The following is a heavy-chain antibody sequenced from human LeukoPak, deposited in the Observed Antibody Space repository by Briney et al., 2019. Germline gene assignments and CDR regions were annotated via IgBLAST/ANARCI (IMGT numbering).Heavy chain of an antibody. Sequence: GESLKISCKGSGYSFTNYWIGWVRQAPGKGLEWVSGISGSGDNTYYADSVKGRFTISRDNSKNTLYVQVNSLGTEDTAAYYCAKGSYYDSSGSFYFDYWGQGTLVTVSS. CDR2: ISGSGDNT. V-gene: IGHV3-23*01. J-gene: IGHJ4*02. D-gene: IGHD3-22*01. CDR3: AKGSYYDSSGSFYFDY. CDR1: GYSFTNYW.